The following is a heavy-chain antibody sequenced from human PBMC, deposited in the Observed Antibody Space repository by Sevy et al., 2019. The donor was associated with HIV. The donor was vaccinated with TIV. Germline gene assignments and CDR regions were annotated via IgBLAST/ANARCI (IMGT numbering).Heavy chain of an antibody. Sequence: GGFLRLSCAASGFTFSNYGFHWVRQAPGKGLEWVAFIRYDGTNTYYADSVKGRFTLSRDNSNNTLYLQMNSLRAEDTAVYYCAKDRKVLLVVYAIPFDAFDIWGQGAMVTVSS. J-gene: IGHJ3*02. D-gene: IGHD2-8*02. CDR1: GFTFSNYG. CDR3: AKDRKVLLVVYAIPFDAFDI. CDR2: IRYDGTNT. V-gene: IGHV3-30*02.